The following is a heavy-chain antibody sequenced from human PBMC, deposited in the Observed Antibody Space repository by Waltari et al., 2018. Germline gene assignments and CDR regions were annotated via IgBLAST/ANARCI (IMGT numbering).Heavy chain of an antibody. CDR3: TRVGDYHGSGRFGLDV. CDR1: GGPFSGSV. Sequence: VQLQQWGAGLLKPAEPLSRTCAVCGGPFSGSVWSWIRQSPGKGVEWFGQINRDGSSEFNTSLKSRVAMSVDTIKSQISLRLSSVTAADAAVYYCTRVGDYHGSGRFGLDVWGQGTRVTVSS. V-gene: IGHV4-34*01. CDR2: INRDGSS. J-gene: IGHJ6*02. D-gene: IGHD3-10*01.